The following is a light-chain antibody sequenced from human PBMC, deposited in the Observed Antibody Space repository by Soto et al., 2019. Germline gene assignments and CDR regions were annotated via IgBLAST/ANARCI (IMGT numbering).Light chain of an antibody. CDR2: DVS. V-gene: IGLV2-14*03. Sequence: QSVLTQPASVSGSPGQSITISCTGTSSDVGGYNYVSWYQQHPGKAPKLMIYDVSNRPSGVSNRFSGSKSGNTASLTISGLQAEDEDDYYCSSYTSSSLQVFGTGTKLTVL. CDR1: SSDVGGYNY. J-gene: IGLJ1*01. CDR3: SSYTSSSLQV.